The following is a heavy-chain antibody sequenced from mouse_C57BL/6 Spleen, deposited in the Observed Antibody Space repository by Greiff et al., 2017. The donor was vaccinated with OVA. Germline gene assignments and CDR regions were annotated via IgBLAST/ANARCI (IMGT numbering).Heavy chain of an antibody. J-gene: IGHJ4*01. CDR3: AREGGYYAMDY. CDR1: GYTFTDYN. V-gene: IGHV1-22*01. Sequence: EVKLMESGPELVKPGASVKMSCKASGYTFTDYNMHWVKQSHGKSLEWIGYINPNNGGTSYNQKFKGKATLTVNKSSSTAYMELRSLTSEDSAVYYCAREGGYYAMDYWGQGTSVTVSS. CDR2: INPNNGGT.